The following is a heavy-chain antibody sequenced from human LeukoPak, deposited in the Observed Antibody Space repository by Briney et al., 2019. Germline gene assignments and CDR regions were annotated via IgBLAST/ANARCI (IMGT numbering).Heavy chain of an antibody. CDR2: IYYSGST. J-gene: IGHJ3*02. V-gene: IGHV4-59*11. CDR1: GGSISSRY. CDR3: ARRMQEQQLVRCAFDI. D-gene: IGHD6-13*01. Sequence: SETLSLTCTVSGGSISSRYWSWIRQPPGKGLEWIGYIYYSGSTNYNPSLTSRDTTSVDTSKKQFSLKLSSVTAADTSVYYCARRMQEQQLVRCAFDIWGQGTIGTVSS.